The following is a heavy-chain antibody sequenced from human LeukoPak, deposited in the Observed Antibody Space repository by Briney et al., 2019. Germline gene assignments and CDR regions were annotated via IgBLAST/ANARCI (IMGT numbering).Heavy chain of an antibody. V-gene: IGHV4-34*01. CDR1: GGFFSGYY. Sequence: SGTLSLTCAVYGGFFSGYYWSWLRLPPGKGLEWIGEINHSGSTNYNPSLKSRVTISVDTSKNQFSLKMSSVTAADTAVYYCARGYGPNSSGWDSWGQGTLVTVSS. CDR2: INHSGST. J-gene: IGHJ4*02. D-gene: IGHD6-19*01. CDR3: ARGYGPNSSGWDS.